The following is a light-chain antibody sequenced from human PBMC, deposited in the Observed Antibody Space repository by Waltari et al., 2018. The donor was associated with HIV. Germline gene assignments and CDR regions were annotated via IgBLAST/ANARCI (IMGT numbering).Light chain of an antibody. Sequence: SFQLTQPPSLSVSPGQTARLTCSGDALVQQYTSWYQQKPGQAPVVVRYKDTERPSGSPERFYGSSSGTTVTLTISGVQSEDEADYYCQSADTGGTRVFGPGTKVTVL. CDR3: QSADTGGTRV. CDR2: KDT. CDR1: ALVQQY. J-gene: IGLJ1*01. V-gene: IGLV3-25*03.